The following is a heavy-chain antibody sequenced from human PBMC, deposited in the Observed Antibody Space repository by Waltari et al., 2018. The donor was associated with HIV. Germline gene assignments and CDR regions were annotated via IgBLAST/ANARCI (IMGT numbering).Heavy chain of an antibody. Sequence: EVQLLESGWGLVQPGWSLGISGRDSGFSFSIYAINWVRQAPGKGLEWVSGISGSGDNRYYADSVKGRFTISRDNSKNKVFLQMKSLRPEDTAFYYCTKDPVTAVGNINWFDPWGQGTLVTVSS. D-gene: IGHD6-13*01. J-gene: IGHJ5*02. V-gene: IGHV3-23*01. CDR3: TKDPVTAVGNINWFDP. CDR2: ISGSGDNR. CDR1: GFSFSIYA.